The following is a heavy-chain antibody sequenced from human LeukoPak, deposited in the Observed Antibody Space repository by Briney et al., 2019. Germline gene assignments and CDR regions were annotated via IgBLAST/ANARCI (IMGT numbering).Heavy chain of an antibody. D-gene: IGHD5-18*01. V-gene: IGHV3-23*01. Sequence: PGGSLRLSCVASGFSFSNFAMGWVRQAPGKGLEWVSGISDDGVAKYYADSVKGRFTISRDNSKNTLYLQMNSLRAEDTAVYYCARGQYSSWANYFDYWGQGTLVTVSS. CDR2: ISDDGVAK. CDR1: GFSFSNFA. CDR3: ARGQYSSWANYFDY. J-gene: IGHJ4*02.